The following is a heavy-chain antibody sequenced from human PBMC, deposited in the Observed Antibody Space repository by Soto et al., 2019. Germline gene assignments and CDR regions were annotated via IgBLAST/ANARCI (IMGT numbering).Heavy chain of an antibody. J-gene: IGHJ4*02. CDR1: GYTFTSYG. V-gene: IGHV1-18*01. CDR3: ARDLYDSSGYSSHAHFDY. CDR2: ISAYNGNT. D-gene: IGHD3-22*01. Sequence: QVQLVQSGAEVKKPGASVKVSCKASGYTFTSYGISWVRQAPGQGLEWMGWISAYNGNTNYAQKLQGRVTMTTDTXTXKXXMELRSLRSDDTAVDYCARDLYDSSGYSSHAHFDYWGKGTLVTVSS.